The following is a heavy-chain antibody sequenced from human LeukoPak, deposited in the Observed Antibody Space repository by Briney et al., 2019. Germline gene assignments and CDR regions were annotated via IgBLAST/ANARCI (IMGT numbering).Heavy chain of an antibody. CDR1: GYTFTSYY. J-gene: IGHJ4*02. CDR2: INPSGGST. D-gene: IGHD3-22*01. V-gene: IGHV1-46*01. CDR3: AKLLYYYDSSQPY. Sequence: ASVKVSCKASGYTFTSYYMHWVRQAPGQGLEWMGIINPSGGSTSYAQKFQGRVTMTRDMSTSTAYMELSRLRSDDTAVYYCAKLLYYYDSSQPYWGQGTLVTVSS.